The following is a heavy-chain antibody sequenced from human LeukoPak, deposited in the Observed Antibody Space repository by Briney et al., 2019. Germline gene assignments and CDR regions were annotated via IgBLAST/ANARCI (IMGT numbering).Heavy chain of an antibody. CDR2: ISGSGGST. V-gene: IGHV3-23*01. CDR1: GFTFSNYW. CDR3: AKGGGGSYYADY. Sequence: PGGSLRLSCAASGFTFSNYWMSWVRQAPGKGLEWVSAISGSGGSTYYADSVKGRFTISRDSSKNTLYLQMSSLRAEDTAVYYCAKGGGGSYYADYWGQGTLVTVSS. J-gene: IGHJ4*02. D-gene: IGHD1-26*01.